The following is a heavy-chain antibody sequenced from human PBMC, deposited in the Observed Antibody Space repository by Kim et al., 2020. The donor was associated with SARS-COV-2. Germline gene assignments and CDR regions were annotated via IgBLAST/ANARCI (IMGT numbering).Heavy chain of an antibody. CDR3: ANVGASGDRRNLTIFDY. CDR2: ISGSGGST. D-gene: IGHD7-27*01. CDR1: GFTFSSYA. Sequence: GGSLRLSCAASGFTFSSYAMSWVRQAPGKGLEWVSAISGSGGSTYYADSVKGRFTISRDNSKNTLYLQMNSLRAEDTAVYYCANVGASGDRRNLTIFDYWGQGTLVTVSS. V-gene: IGHV3-23*01. J-gene: IGHJ4*02.